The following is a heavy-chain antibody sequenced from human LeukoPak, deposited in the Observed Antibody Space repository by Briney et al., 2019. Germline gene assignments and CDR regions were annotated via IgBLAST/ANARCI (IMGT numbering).Heavy chain of an antibody. CDR2: IYYSGST. J-gene: IGHJ4*02. CDR3: ARRRRFGAYFDY. Sequence: KASETLSLTCTVSGGSISSSSYYWGWIRQPPGKGLEWIGSIYYSGSTNYNPSLKSRVTISVDTSKNQFSLKLSSVTAADTAVYYCARRRRFGAYFDYWGQGTLVTVSS. D-gene: IGHD3-10*01. CDR1: GGSISSSSYY. V-gene: IGHV4-39*07.